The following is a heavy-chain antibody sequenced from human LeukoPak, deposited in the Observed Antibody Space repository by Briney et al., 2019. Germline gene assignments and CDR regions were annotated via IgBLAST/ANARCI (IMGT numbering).Heavy chain of an antibody. CDR3: AKVVLWFGELLRYFDY. D-gene: IGHD3-10*01. V-gene: IGHV3-23*01. Sequence: GGSLRLSCAASGFTFSSYAMSWVRQAPGKGLEWVSAISGSGGSAYYADSVKGRFTISRDNSKNTLYLKMNSLRAEDTAVYYCAKVVLWFGELLRYFDYWGQGTLVTVSS. CDR1: GFTFSSYA. CDR2: ISGSGGSA. J-gene: IGHJ4*02.